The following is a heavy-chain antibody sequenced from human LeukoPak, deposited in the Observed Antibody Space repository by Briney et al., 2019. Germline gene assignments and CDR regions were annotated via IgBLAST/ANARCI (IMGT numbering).Heavy chain of an antibody. Sequence: SVKVSCKASGGTFSSYAISWVRQAPGQGLEWMGRIIPIFGTANYAQKFQGRVTITTDESTSTAYMELSSLRSEDTAVYYCARAMFRGVISYYYYYMDVWGKGTTVSVSS. J-gene: IGHJ6*03. V-gene: IGHV1-69*05. CDR3: ARAMFRGVISYYYYYMDV. D-gene: IGHD3-10*01. CDR1: GGTFSSYA. CDR2: IIPIFGTA.